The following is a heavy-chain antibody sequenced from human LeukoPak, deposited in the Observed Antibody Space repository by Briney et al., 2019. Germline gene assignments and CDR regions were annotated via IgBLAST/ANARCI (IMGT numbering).Heavy chain of an antibody. J-gene: IGHJ4*02. Sequence: SETLSLTCTVSGGSISSSGYYWGWIRQPPGKGLEWIASIYYSGSTYYNPSLKSRVTISVDTSKNQFSLKLSSVTAADTAVYYCARLGYYDSSGYGISYYLDYWGQGTLVTVSS. CDR1: GGSISSSGYY. CDR3: ARLGYYDSSGYGISYYLDY. V-gene: IGHV4-39*01. D-gene: IGHD3-22*01. CDR2: IYYSGST.